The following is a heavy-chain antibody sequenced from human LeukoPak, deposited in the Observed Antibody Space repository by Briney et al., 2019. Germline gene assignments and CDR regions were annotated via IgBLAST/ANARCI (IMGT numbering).Heavy chain of an antibody. CDR1: GFTFSSYW. J-gene: IGHJ6*04. D-gene: IGHD3-10*01. V-gene: IGHV3-74*01. CDR3: ARSITMVRGVNFYYYGMDV. CDR2: INSDGSST. Sequence: GGSLRLSCAASGFTFSSYWMHWVRQAPGKGPVWVSRINSDGSSTSYADSVKGRFTISRDNAKNTLYLQMNSLRAEDTAVYYCARSITMVRGVNFYYYGMDVWGKGTTVTVSS.